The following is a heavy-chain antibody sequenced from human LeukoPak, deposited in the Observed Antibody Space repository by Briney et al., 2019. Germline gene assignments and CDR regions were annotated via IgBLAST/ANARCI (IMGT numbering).Heavy chain of an antibody. CDR1: GFTFRRYW. V-gene: IGHV3-74*01. CDR3: AKTTSVYGSRDDYSDATNWFDP. D-gene: IGHD3-10*01. Sequence: GGSLRLSCEVSGFTFRRYWMHWVRQVPGKGLLWVARTNTAGTITTYADSVQGRFTMSRDNSKNTLYLQMNSLRAEDTAMYYCAKTTSVYGSRDDYSDATNWFDPWGQGTLVTVSS. CDR2: TNTAGTIT. J-gene: IGHJ5*02.